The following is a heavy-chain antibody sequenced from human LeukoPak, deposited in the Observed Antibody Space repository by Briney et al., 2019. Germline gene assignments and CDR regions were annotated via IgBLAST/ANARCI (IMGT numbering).Heavy chain of an antibody. CDR3: ARGTVTTMYFDF. CDR1: GGSISSYH. V-gene: IGHV4-59*01. CDR2: IYYTGST. J-gene: IGHJ4*02. Sequence: RPSEPLSLTCTVSGGSISSYHWSGIRQPPGKGLEWIGYIYYTGSTNYNPSLKRRVTISVDTSKTKSSLKLSSGTAADTAVYYCARGTVTTMYFDFWGQGTLVTASS. D-gene: IGHD4-17*01.